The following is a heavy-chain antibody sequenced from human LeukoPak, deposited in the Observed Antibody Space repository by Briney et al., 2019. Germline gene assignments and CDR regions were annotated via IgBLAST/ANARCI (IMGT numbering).Heavy chain of an antibody. CDR3: ARDWIDRSLDY. CDR1: GFTFSSYG. D-gene: IGHD2-2*03. J-gene: IGHJ4*02. Sequence: PGGSLRLSCAASGFTFSSYGMHWVRQAPGKGLEWVAVIWYGGSNKYYADSVKGRFTISRDNSKNTLYLQMNSLRDEDTAVYYCARDWIDRSLDYWGQGTLVTVSS. CDR2: IWYGGSNK. V-gene: IGHV3-33*01.